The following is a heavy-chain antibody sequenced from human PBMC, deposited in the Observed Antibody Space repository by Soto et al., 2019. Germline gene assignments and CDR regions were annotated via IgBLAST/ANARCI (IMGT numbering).Heavy chain of an antibody. CDR2: IYYSGST. Sequence: ETLSLTCTVSGGSISSYYWSWIRQPPGKGLEWIGYIYYSGSTNYNPSLKSRVTISVDTSKNQFSMKLSSVTAADTAVYYCARDKPGIEGGVDAFDIWGQGTMVTVSS. D-gene: IGHD3-16*01. CDR1: GGSISSYY. V-gene: IGHV4-59*01. CDR3: ARDKPGIEGGVDAFDI. J-gene: IGHJ3*02.